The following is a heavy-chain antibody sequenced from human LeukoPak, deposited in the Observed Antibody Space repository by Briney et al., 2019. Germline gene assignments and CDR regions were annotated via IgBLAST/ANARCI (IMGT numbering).Heavy chain of an antibody. J-gene: IGHJ5*02. CDR1: GDSISSYY. CDR2: IYYSGST. D-gene: IGHD4-17*01. CDR3: ARTSYGDYYNWFDP. Sequence: SETLSLTCTVSGDSISSYYWSWLRQPPGKGLEWIGYIYYSGSTNYNPSLKSRVTISVDTSKNQFSLKLSSVTAADTAVYYCARTSYGDYYNWFDPWGQGTLVTVSS. V-gene: IGHV4-59*01.